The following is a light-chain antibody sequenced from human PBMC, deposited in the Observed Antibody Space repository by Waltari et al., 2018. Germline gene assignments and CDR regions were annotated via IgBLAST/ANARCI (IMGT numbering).Light chain of an antibody. CDR3: CSYTSIGPVL. V-gene: IGLV2-23*02. CDR1: SSDVGANNF. CDR2: EVT. J-gene: IGLJ2*01. Sequence: QSALTQPASVSGSPGQSIAISCTGTSSDVGANNFLSWYQQHPGRAPKLMIHEVTKRPSGVSTRFSGSKSGNTASLTISGLQAEDEADYYCCSYTSIGPVLIGGGTKVTVL.